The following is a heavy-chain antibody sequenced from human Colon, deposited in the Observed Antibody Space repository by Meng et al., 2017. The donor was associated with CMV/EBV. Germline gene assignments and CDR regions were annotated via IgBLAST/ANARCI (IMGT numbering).Heavy chain of an antibody. Sequence: SGSTLVKPTQTRTLTCTFSGFSLSATGVGVGWIRQPSGKALEWLALIYWNDEKRYSPSLRTRLTITKDTSENQVVLTMTNMDPVDTATYYCARYMLPPLYGLDVWGQGTTVTVSS. V-gene: IGHV2-5*01. CDR3: ARYMLPPLYGLDV. CDR2: IYWNDEK. J-gene: IGHJ6*02. D-gene: IGHD2-15*01. CDR1: GFSLSATGVG.